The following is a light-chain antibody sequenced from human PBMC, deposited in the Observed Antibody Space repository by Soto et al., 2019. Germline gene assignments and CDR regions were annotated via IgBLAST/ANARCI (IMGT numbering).Light chain of an antibody. CDR2: EGS. Sequence: QSALTQPASVSGALGQSITISCTGTSSDVGSYSLVSWYQHHPGNAPKVLIYEGSERPSGVSNRFSGSKSGNTASLTISGLQGEDEADYYCCSYAGSFTVLFGGGTKLTVL. CDR3: CSYAGSFTVL. J-gene: IGLJ3*02. CDR1: SSDVGSYSL. V-gene: IGLV2-23*01.